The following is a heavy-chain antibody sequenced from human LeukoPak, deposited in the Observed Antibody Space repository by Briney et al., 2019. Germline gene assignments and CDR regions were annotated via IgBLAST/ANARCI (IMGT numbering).Heavy chain of an antibody. CDR2: INHSGST. Sequence: SETLSLTCAVDGGSFSGYYWSWIRQPPGKGLEWIGEINHSGSTNYNPSLKSRVTISVDTSKNQFSLKLSSVTAADTAVYYCARRISWAAYYFDYWGQGTLVTVSS. V-gene: IGHV4-34*01. D-gene: IGHD3-16*01. CDR3: ARRISWAAYYFDY. CDR1: GGSFSGYY. J-gene: IGHJ4*02.